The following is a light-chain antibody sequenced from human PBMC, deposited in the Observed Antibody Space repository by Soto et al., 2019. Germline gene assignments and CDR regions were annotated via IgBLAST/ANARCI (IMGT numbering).Light chain of an antibody. J-gene: IGKJ4*01. CDR1: QDIRDV. Sequence: AIQMTQSPSSLSASVGDRVNITCRASQDIRDVLGWYQQKPGKAPKLLISAPSSLQSGVPSRFSGSGSGTDFTLTISSLQPEDFATYYCLQDYNYPLTFGGGTKVEFK. CDR3: LQDYNYPLT. V-gene: IGKV1-6*01. CDR2: APS.